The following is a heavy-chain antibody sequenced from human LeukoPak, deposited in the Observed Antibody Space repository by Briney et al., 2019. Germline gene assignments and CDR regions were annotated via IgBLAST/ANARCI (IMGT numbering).Heavy chain of an antibody. Sequence: GGSLRLSCAGSGFVYSAFWMNWVRQAPGKGLEWVDNINQDGSVKYSVDSVKGRFTISSDNAKTSAYLQMNSLRAEDTAVYYCAVGVGWLIDYWGQGIQVTVSS. D-gene: IGHD3-9*01. V-gene: IGHV3-7*01. CDR3: AVGVGWLIDY. CDR2: INQDGSVK. J-gene: IGHJ4*02. CDR1: GFVYSAFW.